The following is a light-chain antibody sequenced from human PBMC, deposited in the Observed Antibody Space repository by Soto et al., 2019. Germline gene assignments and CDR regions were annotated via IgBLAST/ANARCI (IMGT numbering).Light chain of an antibody. CDR2: KAS. CDR1: QRISSW. CDR3: QQYNSYSPWT. J-gene: IGKJ1*01. V-gene: IGKV1-5*03. Sequence: DIQMTQSPSTMSASVGDRVTITCRASQRISSWLAWYQQKPGKAPKLLIYKASSLESGVPSRFSGSGSGTEFTLTISSLQPDDFATYYCQQYNSYSPWTFCQGTKVEIK.